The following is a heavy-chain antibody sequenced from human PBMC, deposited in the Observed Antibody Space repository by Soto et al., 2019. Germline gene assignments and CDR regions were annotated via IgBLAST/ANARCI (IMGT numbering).Heavy chain of an antibody. D-gene: IGHD3-22*01. J-gene: IGHJ5*02. Sequence: PGESLKMSCKGSGYSFTSYWIGWVRQMPGKGLEWMGIIYPGDSDTRYSPSFQGQVTISADKSISTAYLQWSSRKASDTATYYCARQLPANYDISGAPEDWFDPWGQGTLVTVSS. CDR2: IYPGDSDT. V-gene: IGHV5-51*01. CDR3: ARQLPANYDISGAPEDWFDP. CDR1: GYSFTSYW.